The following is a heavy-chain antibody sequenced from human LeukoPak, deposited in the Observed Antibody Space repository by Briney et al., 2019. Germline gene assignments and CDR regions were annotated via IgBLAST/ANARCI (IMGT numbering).Heavy chain of an antibody. CDR2: IRYDGSNK. J-gene: IGHJ4*02. Sequence: GGSLRLSCAASGFTFSSYGMHWVRQAPGKGLEWVAFIRYDGSNKYYADSVKGRFTISRDNSKNTLYLQMNSLRAEDTAVYYCANRYDFWSGLDYWGQGTLVTVSS. D-gene: IGHD3-3*01. CDR1: GFTFSSYG. V-gene: IGHV3-30*02. CDR3: ANRYDFWSGLDY.